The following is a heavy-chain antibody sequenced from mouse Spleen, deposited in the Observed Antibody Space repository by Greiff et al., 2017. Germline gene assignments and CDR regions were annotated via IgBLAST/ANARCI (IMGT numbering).Heavy chain of an antibody. CDR1: GFTFSSYG. Sequence: EVHLVESGGGLVQPGGSLKLSCAASGFTFSSYGMSWVRQTPDKRLELVATINSNGGSTYYPDSVKGRFTISRDNAKNTLYLQMSSLKSEDTAMYYCAGDAELGRYFDVWGAGTTVTVSS. CDR2: INSNGGST. CDR3: AGDAELGRYFDV. J-gene: IGHJ1*01. V-gene: IGHV5-6-3*01. D-gene: IGHD4-1*01.